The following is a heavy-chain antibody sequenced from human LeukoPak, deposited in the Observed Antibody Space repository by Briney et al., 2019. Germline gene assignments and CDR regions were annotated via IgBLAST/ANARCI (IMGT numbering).Heavy chain of an antibody. Sequence: GGSLRLSCAASGFTFRNYGMNWVRQAPGKGLEWVAVISYDGSDKYYPDSVKGRFTISRDNSKNTLYLQINNLRAEDTAVYYCAKGIVVVPTANFYYFYGMDVWGQGTTVTVTS. D-gene: IGHD2-2*01. J-gene: IGHJ6*02. CDR2: ISYDGSDK. V-gene: IGHV3-30*18. CDR3: AKGIVVVPTANFYYFYGMDV. CDR1: GFTFRNYG.